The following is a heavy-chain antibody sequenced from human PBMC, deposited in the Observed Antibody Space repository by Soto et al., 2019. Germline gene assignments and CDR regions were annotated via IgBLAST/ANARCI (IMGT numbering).Heavy chain of an antibody. CDR1: GFTFSNYA. D-gene: IGHD4-17*01. CDR2: ISGSAGST. V-gene: IGHV3-23*01. Sequence: EVQLLESGGGLVQPGGSLRLSCAASGFTFSNYAMSWVRQAPGKGLEWVSLISGSAGSTYYADSVKGRFTISRDNSKNTLYLQMNSLRAEDTAIYYCAKGRITVTLSNFDYWGQGTLVTVSS. J-gene: IGHJ4*02. CDR3: AKGRITVTLSNFDY.